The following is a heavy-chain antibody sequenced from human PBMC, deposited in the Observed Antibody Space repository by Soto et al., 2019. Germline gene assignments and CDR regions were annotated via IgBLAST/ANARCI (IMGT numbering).Heavy chain of an antibody. Sequence: PSETLSLTCTVSGCSVSSSSYYWSWIRQPPAKGLEWIGYVYYSGSANYNPSLESRVTISVDTSKNQFSLQLISVTAADTAEYFCARSGLSRPYFDPCGQGTLVTVSS. CDR1: GCSVSSSSYY. CDR3: ARSGLSRPYFDP. D-gene: IGHD3-9*01. CDR2: VYYSGSA. V-gene: IGHV4-61*01. J-gene: IGHJ5*02.